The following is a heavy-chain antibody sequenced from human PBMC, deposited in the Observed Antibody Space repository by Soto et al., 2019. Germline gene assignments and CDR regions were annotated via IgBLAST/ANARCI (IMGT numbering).Heavy chain of an antibody. CDR2: INHSGTT. CDR1: GASISSSDW. J-gene: IGHJ4*02. CDR3: ARDFKAPNDAWAFDY. Sequence: QVQLQESGPGLVMPSGTLSLTCAVSGASISSSDWWDWVRQPPGKGLEWIGEINHSGTTIYNPSLKGRVIISVDESKYHFSLKLTSVTAADTAVYFCARDFKAPNDAWAFDYWGQGTLVTVSS. D-gene: IGHD3-16*01. V-gene: IGHV4-4*02.